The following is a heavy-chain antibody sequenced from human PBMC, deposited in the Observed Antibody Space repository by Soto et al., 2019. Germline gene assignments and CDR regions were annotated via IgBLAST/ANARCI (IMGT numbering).Heavy chain of an antibody. CDR1: GFTFTSSA. CDR2: IVVGSGNT. CDR3: AASDIVVVVAGPYGMDV. V-gene: IGHV1-58*01. J-gene: IGHJ6*02. Sequence: SVKVSCKASGFTFTSSAVQWVRQARGQRLEWIGWIVVGSGNTNYAQKFQERVTITRDMSTSTAYMELSSLRSEDTAVYYCAASDIVVVVAGPYGMDVWGQGTTVTVSS. D-gene: IGHD2-15*01.